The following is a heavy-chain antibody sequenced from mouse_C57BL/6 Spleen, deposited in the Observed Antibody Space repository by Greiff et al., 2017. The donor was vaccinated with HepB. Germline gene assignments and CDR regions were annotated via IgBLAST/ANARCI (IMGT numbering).Heavy chain of an antibody. D-gene: IGHD3-2*02. Sequence: VQLQQSGPELVKPGASVKISCKASGYSFTSYYIHWVKQRPGQGLEWIGWIYPGSGNTKYNEKFKGKATLTADTSSSTAYMQLSSLTSEDSAVYYCASSGYGAMDYWGQGTSVTVSS. CDR1: GYSFTSYY. J-gene: IGHJ4*01. CDR2: IYPGSGNT. V-gene: IGHV1-66*01. CDR3: ASSGYGAMDY.